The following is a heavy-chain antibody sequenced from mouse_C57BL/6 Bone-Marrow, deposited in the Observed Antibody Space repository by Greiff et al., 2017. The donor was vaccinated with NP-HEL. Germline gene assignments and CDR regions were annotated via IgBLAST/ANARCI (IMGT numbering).Heavy chain of an antibody. CDR3: ARCPVVNYFDY. D-gene: IGHD1-1*01. J-gene: IGHJ2*01. CDR2: IDPSDSYT. V-gene: IGHV1-69*01. Sequence: QVQLQQPGAELVMPGASVKLSCKASGYTFTSYWMHWVKQRPGQGLEWIGEIDPSDSYTNYNQKFKGKSTLTVDKSSSTAYMQLSSLTSEDSAVYYCARCPVVNYFDYWGQGTTLTVSS. CDR1: GYTFTSYW.